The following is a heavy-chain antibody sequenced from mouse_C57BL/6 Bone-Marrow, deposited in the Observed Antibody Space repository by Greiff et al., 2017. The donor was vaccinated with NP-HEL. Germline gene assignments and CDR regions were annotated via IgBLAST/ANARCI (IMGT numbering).Heavy chain of an antibody. Sequence: QVQLQQSGPELVRPGASVKISCKAPGYTFTSHWLPWVRQRPGQGLEWIGEIFPGRGSTYYHEQFKGKATLTVDTSASTAYMQRSSLTSEDSAVYFCARSVGYYFGMDYWGQGTSVTVSS. V-gene: IGHV1-56*01. D-gene: IGHD1-3*01. CDR2: IFPGRGST. J-gene: IGHJ4*01. CDR1: GYTFTSHW. CDR3: ARSVGYYFGMDY.